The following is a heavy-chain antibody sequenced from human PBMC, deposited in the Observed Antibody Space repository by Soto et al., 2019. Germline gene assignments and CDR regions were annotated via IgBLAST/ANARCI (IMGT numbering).Heavy chain of an antibody. CDR2: IYSDGTT. CDR1: GFMVRNNF. Sequence: EVQLVETGGGLIQPGGSLRLSCAASGFMVRNNFMSWVRQAPGKGLEWVSIIYSDGTTYYADSVKGRFTISRDISKNTLYLQMNSLRADDTAVYYCARDRNYGVDSPDYWYFDLWGRGTLVTVSS. J-gene: IGHJ2*01. V-gene: IGHV3-53*02. CDR3: ARDRNYGVDSPDYWYFDL. D-gene: IGHD4-17*01.